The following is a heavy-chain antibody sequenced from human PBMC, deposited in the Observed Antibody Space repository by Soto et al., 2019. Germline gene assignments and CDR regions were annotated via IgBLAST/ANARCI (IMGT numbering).Heavy chain of an antibody. Sequence: QVQLVESGGGVVQPGRSLRLSCAASGFTFSSYAMHWVRQAPGKGLEWVAVISYDGSNKYYADSVKGRFTISRDNSKNTLYLQMNSLRAEDTAVYYCAREGMERRFLEWLSSRNHKRYFDYWGQGTLVTVSS. CDR3: AREGMERRFLEWLSSRNHKRYFDY. CDR1: GFTFSSYA. D-gene: IGHD3-3*01. J-gene: IGHJ4*02. V-gene: IGHV3-30-3*01. CDR2: ISYDGSNK.